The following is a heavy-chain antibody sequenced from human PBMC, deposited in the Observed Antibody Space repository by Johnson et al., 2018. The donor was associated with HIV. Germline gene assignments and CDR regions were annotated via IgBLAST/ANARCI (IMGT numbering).Heavy chain of an antibody. CDR1: GFTFSSYA. CDR2: ISYDGSNK. Sequence: QVQLVESGGGVVQPGRSLRLSCAASGFTFSSYAMHWVRQAPGKGLEWVAVISYDGSNKYYADSVKGRFTISRDNSKNTLYLQMNSLRVEDTAVYYCARDSTPWGGDYVGYAFDLWGQGTMVTVSS. D-gene: IGHD4-17*01. CDR3: ARDSTPWGGDYVGYAFDL. V-gene: IGHV3-30-3*01. J-gene: IGHJ3*01.